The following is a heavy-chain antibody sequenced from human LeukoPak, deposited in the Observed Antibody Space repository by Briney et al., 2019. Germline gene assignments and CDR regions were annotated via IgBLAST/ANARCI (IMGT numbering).Heavy chain of an antibody. D-gene: IGHD3-3*01. Sequence: PGGSLRLSCAASGFTFSDYYMSWIRQAPETGLEWLSYTSPSGGTIYYTDSVKGRFTMSRDNAQNALYLEMNSLRAEDTAVYYCAREKKTEWTTGAFDMWGQGTMVIVPS. CDR3: AREKKTEWTTGAFDM. CDR2: TSPSGGTI. J-gene: IGHJ3*02. V-gene: IGHV3-11*01. CDR1: GFTFSDYY.